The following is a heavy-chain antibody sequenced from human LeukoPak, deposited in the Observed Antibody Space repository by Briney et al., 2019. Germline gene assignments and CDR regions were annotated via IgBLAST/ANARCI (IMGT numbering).Heavy chain of an antibody. V-gene: IGHV3-9*03. CDR3: AKGGYSSGWLDY. CDR1: GFTFDDYA. J-gene: IGHJ4*02. CDR2: ISSNSGSI. Sequence: GRSLRLSCAASGFTFDDYAMHWVRQAPGKGLEWVSGISSNSGSIGYADSVKGRFTISRDNAKNSLYLQMNSLRAEDMALYYCAKGGYSSGWLDYWGQGTLVTVSS. D-gene: IGHD6-19*01.